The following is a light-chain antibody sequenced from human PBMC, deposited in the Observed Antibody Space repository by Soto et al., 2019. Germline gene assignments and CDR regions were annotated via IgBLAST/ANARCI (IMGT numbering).Light chain of an antibody. CDR2: EVS. V-gene: IGLV2-14*01. CDR3: SSYTSSSTLV. J-gene: IGLJ1*01. CDR1: SSDVGGYNY. Sequence: QSALTQPASVSGSPGQSITISCTGTSSDVGGYNYVSWYQQHPGKAPKLMIYEVSNRPSGVSNRCSGSKSGNSASLTISGLQAEDDADYYCSSYTSSSTLVFGTGTKLTVL.